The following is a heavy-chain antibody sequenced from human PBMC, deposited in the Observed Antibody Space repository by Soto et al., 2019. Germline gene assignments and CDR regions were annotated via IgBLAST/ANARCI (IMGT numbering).Heavy chain of an antibody. V-gene: IGHV1-2*02. J-gene: IGHJ6*02. CDR2: INPNSGGT. CDR3: AIEINKHYYYYGMDV. CDR1: GGTFSSYA. Sequence: ASVKVSCKASGGTFSSYAISWVRQAPGQGLEWMGWINPNSGGTNYAQKFQGRATMTRDTSISTAYMELSRLRSDDTAVYYCAIEINKHYYYYGMDVWGQGTTVTVS. D-gene: IGHD2-21*01.